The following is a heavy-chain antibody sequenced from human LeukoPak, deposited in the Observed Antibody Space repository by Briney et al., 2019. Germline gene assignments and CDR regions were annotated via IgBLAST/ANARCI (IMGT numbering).Heavy chain of an antibody. CDR3: ARFKYYYDSSDAFDI. J-gene: IGHJ3*02. Sequence: SETLSLTCAVYGGSFSVYYWSWIRQPPGKGLEWIGQINHSGSTNYNPSLKSRITISLGTSKNQFSLKLSSVTAADTAVCYCARFKYYYDSSDAFDIWGQGTMVTVSS. V-gene: IGHV4-34*01. CDR1: GGSFSVYY. CDR2: INHSGST. D-gene: IGHD3-22*01.